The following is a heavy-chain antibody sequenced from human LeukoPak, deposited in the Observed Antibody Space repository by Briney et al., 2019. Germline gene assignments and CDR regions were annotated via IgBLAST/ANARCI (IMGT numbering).Heavy chain of an antibody. V-gene: IGHV3-21*01. Sequence: GGSLRLSCAASGFTFSSYSMSWVRQAPGKGLEWVSSISSSSSYIYYADSVKGRFTISRDNAKNSLYLQMNSLRAEDTAVYYCARDGVAGSGKYYYYYMDVWGKGTTVTVSS. CDR3: ARDGVAGSGKYYYYYMDV. CDR1: GFTFSSYS. D-gene: IGHD6-19*01. CDR2: ISSSSSYI. J-gene: IGHJ6*03.